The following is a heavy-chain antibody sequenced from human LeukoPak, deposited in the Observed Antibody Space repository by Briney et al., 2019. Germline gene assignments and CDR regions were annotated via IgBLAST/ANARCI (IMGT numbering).Heavy chain of an antibody. CDR1: GYTFTSYG. CDR3: ARDRVSLGYCSSTSCSKGSWFDP. Sequence: ASVKVSCKASGYTFTSYGISWVRQAPGQGLEWMGWISAYNGNTNYAQKLQGRVTMTTDTSTSTAYMELRSLRSDDTAVYYCARDRVSLGYCSSTSCSKGSWFDPWGQGTLVTVSS. J-gene: IGHJ5*02. CDR2: ISAYNGNT. D-gene: IGHD2-2*01. V-gene: IGHV1-18*01.